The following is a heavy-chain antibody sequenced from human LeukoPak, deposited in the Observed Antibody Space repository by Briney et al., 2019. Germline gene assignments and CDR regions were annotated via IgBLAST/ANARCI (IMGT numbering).Heavy chain of an antibody. D-gene: IGHD2-8*01. J-gene: IGHJ6*03. CDR1: GGSFSGYY. V-gene: IGHV4-34*01. CDR2: INHSGST. CDR3: AREGCTNGVCYTNYYYYMDV. Sequence: KPSETLSLACAVYGGSFSGYYWSWIRQPPGKGPEWIGEINHSGSTNYNPSLKSRVTISVDTSKNQFSLKLSSVTAADTAVYYCAREGCTNGVCYTNYYYYMDVWGKGTTVTVSS.